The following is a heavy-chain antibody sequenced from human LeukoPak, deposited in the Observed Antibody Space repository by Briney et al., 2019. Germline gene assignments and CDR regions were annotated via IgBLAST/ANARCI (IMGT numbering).Heavy chain of an antibody. D-gene: IGHD3-3*01. V-gene: IGHV3-30*02. Sequence: GGSLRLSCAASGFTFSSYGMHWVRQAPGKGLEWVAFIRYDGSNIYYADSVKGRFTISRDNSKNTLYLQMISLRAEDTAVYYCAKVQNIRFLEWLSDYWGQGTLVTVSS. CDR3: AKVQNIRFLEWLSDY. CDR1: GFTFSSYG. J-gene: IGHJ4*02. CDR2: IRYDGSNI.